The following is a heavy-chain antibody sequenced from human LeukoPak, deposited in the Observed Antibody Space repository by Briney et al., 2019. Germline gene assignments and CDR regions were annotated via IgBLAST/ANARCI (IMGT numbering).Heavy chain of an antibody. CDR3: ARGGFSHDSSGYYGY. Sequence: PGGSLRLSCAASRFTFRRYSMHWVRQAPGKGLEWVSSISSSSSYIYYAGSVKGRFTISRDNAKISLYLQMNSLRAEDTSVYYCARGGFSHDSSGYYGYWGQGTLVTVSS. J-gene: IGHJ4*02. CDR2: ISSSSSYI. CDR1: RFTFRRYS. V-gene: IGHV3-21*01. D-gene: IGHD3-22*01.